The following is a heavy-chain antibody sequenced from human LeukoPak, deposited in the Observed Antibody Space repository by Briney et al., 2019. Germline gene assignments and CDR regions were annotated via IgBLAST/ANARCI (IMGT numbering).Heavy chain of an antibody. V-gene: IGHV1-8*01. CDR3: ARVRRFSVWLVRGRYYFDY. CDR1: GYTFTSYD. J-gene: IGHJ4*02. D-gene: IGHD6-19*01. Sequence: GASVKVSCKASGYTFTSYDINLVRQATGQGLEWMGWMNPNSGNTGYAQKFQGRVTMTRNTSISTAYMELSSLRSEDTAVYYCARVRRFSVWLVRGRYYFDYWGQGTLVTVSS. CDR2: MNPNSGNT.